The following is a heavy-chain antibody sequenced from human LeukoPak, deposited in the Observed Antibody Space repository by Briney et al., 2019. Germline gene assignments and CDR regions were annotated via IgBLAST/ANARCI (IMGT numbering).Heavy chain of an antibody. CDR1: GFTVSSNY. D-gene: IGHD6-19*01. Sequence: GSLRLSCAASGFTVSSNYMSWVRQAPGKGLGWVSVIYSGGSTYYADSVKGRFTISRDNSKNTLYLQMNSLRAEDTAVYYCARDLGSGWNFDYWSQGTLVTVSS. V-gene: IGHV3-53*01. CDR3: ARDLGSGWNFDY. J-gene: IGHJ4*02. CDR2: IYSGGST.